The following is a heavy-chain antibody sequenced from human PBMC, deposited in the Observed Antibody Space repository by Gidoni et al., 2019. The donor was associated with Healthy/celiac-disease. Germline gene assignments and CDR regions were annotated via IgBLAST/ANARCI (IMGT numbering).Heavy chain of an antibody. CDR2: IHPGDSDT. J-gene: IGHJ4*02. Sequence: EVQLVQSGAEVKKPGESLKISCKGSGYSFTSYWIGWVRQMPGKGLEWMGIIHPGDSDTRYSPSFQGQVIISADKSISTAYLQWSSLKASDTAMYYCARLYYYDSSGSENYFDYWGQGTLVTVSS. D-gene: IGHD3-22*01. CDR1: GYSFTSYW. CDR3: ARLYYYDSSGSENYFDY. V-gene: IGHV5-51*03.